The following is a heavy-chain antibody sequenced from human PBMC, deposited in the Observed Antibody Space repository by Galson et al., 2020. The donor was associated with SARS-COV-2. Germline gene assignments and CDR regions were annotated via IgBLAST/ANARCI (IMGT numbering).Heavy chain of an antibody. D-gene: IGHD2-2*01. J-gene: IGHJ6*03. Sequence: ASVKVSCKASGYTFTSYYMHWVRQAPGQGLEWMGIINPSGGSTSYAQKFQGRVTMTRDTSTSTVYMELSSLRSEDTAVYYCARDRDQDCSSTSCYRPRYYYRDVWGKGTTGAVSS. CDR3: ARDRDQDCSSTSCYRPRYYYRDV. CDR1: GYTFTSYY. V-gene: IGHV1-46*01. CDR2: INPSGGST.